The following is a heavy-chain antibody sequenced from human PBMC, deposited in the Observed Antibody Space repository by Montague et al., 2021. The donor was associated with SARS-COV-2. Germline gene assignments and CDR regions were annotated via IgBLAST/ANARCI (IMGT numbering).Heavy chain of an antibody. J-gene: IGHJ6*02. D-gene: IGHD2-2*01. V-gene: IGHV4-4*07. CDR2: IYSSGST. Sequence: SETLSLTCTVSGGSISSYYWSWIRQPAGKGLEWIGRIYSSGSTSYNPSLKSRVTISVDTSKNQFSLKLSSATAADTAVYYCVRVPYRLLFVPRYYGMDVWGQGTTVTVSS. CDR3: VRVPYRLLFVPRYYGMDV. CDR1: GGSISSYY.